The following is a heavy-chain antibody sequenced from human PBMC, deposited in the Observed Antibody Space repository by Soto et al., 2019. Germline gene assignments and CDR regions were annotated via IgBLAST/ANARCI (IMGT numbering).Heavy chain of an antibody. V-gene: IGHV1-8*01. J-gene: IGHJ6*02. Sequence: ASVKVSCKASGYTFTSYDINWVRQATGQGLEWMGWMNPNSGNTGYAQKFQGRVTMTRNTSISTAYMELSSLRSEDTAVYYFARGKAAAGTWYYGMDVWGQGTTVTVSS. D-gene: IGHD6-13*01. CDR1: GYTFTSYD. CDR2: MNPNSGNT. CDR3: ARGKAAAGTWYYGMDV.